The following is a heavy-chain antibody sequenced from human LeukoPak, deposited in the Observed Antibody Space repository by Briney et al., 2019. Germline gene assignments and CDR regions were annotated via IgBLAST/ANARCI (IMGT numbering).Heavy chain of an antibody. CDR2: IIPIFGTA. J-gene: IGHJ4*02. D-gene: IGHD3-22*01. V-gene: IGHV1-69*05. Sequence: SVKVSCKASGGTFSSYAISWVRQAPGQGLEWMGGIIPIFGTANYAQKFQGRVTITTDESTSTAYMELSSLRSEDTAVYYCASRRYYYDSSGYYYDYWGQGTLVTVSS. CDR3: ASRRYYYDSSGYYYDY. CDR1: GGTFSSYA.